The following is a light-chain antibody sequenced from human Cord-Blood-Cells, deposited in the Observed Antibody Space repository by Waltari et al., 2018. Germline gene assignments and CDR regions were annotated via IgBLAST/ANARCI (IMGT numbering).Light chain of an antibody. CDR1: PSIPHSNVYNF. V-gene: IGKV2-28*01. Sequence: IVLTQSRLSLLVTPGVRAYISCRSSPSIPHSNVYNFLDWYLQKPGPSPQLLIYLGSNRASGVPDRFSGSGSGTDFTLKISRVEADDVGVYYCMQALQTPLTFGGGTKVEIK. J-gene: IGKJ4*01. CDR2: LGS. CDR3: MQALQTPLT.